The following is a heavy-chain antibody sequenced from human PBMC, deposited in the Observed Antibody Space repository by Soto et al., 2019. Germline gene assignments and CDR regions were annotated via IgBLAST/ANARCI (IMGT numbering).Heavy chain of an antibody. CDR1: GGTFSRYA. CDR3: AREWGYCGGDYYSCHFDY. Sequence: ASVKLSCKASGGTFSRYAISWVRKAPGQGLEWMGGNIPIFGTANYAQKVKDRVTITADESTSTAYMELSSLRSEDTAVYYCAREWGYCGGDYYSCHFDYWGQGTLVTVSS. CDR2: NIPIFGTA. D-gene: IGHD2-21*01. V-gene: IGHV1-69*13. J-gene: IGHJ4*02.